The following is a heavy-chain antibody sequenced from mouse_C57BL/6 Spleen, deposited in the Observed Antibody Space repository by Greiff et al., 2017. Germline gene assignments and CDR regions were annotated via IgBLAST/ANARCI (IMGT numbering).Heavy chain of an antibody. V-gene: IGHV10-1*01. CDR2: IRSKSNNYAT. D-gene: IGHD2-4*01. Sequence: EVKLQESGGGLVQPKGSLKLSCAASGFSFNTYAMNWVRQAPGKGLEWVARIRSKSNNYATYYADSVKDRFTISRDDSESMLYLQMNNLKTEDTAMYYCVRHDYDDAMDYWGQGTSVTVSS. CDR1: GFSFNTYA. J-gene: IGHJ4*01. CDR3: VRHDYDDAMDY.